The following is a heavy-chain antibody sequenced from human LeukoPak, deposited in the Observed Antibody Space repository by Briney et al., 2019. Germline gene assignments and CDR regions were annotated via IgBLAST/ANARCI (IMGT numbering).Heavy chain of an antibody. V-gene: IGHV7-4-1*02. D-gene: IGHD3-22*01. Sequence: VASVKVSCKASGYSFSSYGISWVRQAPGQGLEWMGWINTNTGNPTYAQGFTGRFVFSLDTSVSTAYLQISSLKADDTAVYYCARERNDCYGSSGCVGDSYMDVWGKGTTVTVSS. J-gene: IGHJ6*03. CDR1: GYSFSSYG. CDR3: ARERNDCYGSSGCVGDSYMDV. CDR2: INTNTGNP.